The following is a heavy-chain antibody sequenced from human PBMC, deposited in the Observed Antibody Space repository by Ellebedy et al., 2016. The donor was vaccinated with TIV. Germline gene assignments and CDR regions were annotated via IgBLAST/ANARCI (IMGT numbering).Heavy chain of an antibody. Sequence: PGGSLRLSCEASGFSVSSNYMTWVRQAPGKGLEWVSLISGGGDSTYYADSVKGRFTISRDSSRNMMFLQMNSLRAEDTAVYYCTSPAVGHTTGCCRYYFDYWGLGTLVTVSS. CDR1: GFSVSSNY. CDR3: TSPAVGHTTGCCRYYFDY. V-gene: IGHV3-23*01. CDR2: ISGGGDST. J-gene: IGHJ4*02. D-gene: IGHD6-19*01.